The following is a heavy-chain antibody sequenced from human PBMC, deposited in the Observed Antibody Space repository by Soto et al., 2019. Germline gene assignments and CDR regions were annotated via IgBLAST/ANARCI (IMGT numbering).Heavy chain of an antibody. J-gene: IGHJ4*02. Sequence: PSETLSLTCTVSGGSISSGDYYWIWIRQPPGKGLEWIGYIRNSGSTYYNPSLRSRVTISVDTSKNQFSLQLSSVTAADTAVYYCARGSGSYFDYWGQGTLVTVSS. CDR3: ARGSGSYFDY. D-gene: IGHD6-6*01. V-gene: IGHV4-30-4*01. CDR2: IRNSGST. CDR1: GGSISSGDYY.